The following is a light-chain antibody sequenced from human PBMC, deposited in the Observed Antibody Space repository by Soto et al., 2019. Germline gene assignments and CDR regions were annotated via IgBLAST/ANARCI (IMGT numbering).Light chain of an antibody. Sequence: EIVMTQSPATLSVSPGERATLSCRASQSVSRNLAWYQQKPGQPPRLLIYDASTRATDVPARFGGSGSGTAFTLSISGLHSEDFAVYYCQQYGDWPPHTFGQGTKVEI. V-gene: IGKV3-15*01. J-gene: IGKJ2*01. CDR2: DAS. CDR1: QSVSRN. CDR3: QQYGDWPPHT.